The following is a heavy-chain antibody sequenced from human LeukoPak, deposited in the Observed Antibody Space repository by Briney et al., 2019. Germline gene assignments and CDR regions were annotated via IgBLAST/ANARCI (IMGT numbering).Heavy chain of an antibody. V-gene: IGHV3-30*02. CDR3: MGVGGYDILTGNEPFDI. CDR1: GFTFSSYG. Sequence: GGSLRRSCAASGFTFSSYGMHWVRQAPGKGLEWVAFIRYDGRNKYYADSVKGRFTISRDTTKNTLYLQMKSLRAEDTAVFYCMGVGGYDILTGNEPFDIWDQGTMVNVSS. CDR2: IRYDGRNK. D-gene: IGHD3-9*01. J-gene: IGHJ3*02.